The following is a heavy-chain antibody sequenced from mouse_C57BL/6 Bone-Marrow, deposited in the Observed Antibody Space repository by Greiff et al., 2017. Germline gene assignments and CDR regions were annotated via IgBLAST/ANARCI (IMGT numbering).Heavy chain of an antibody. V-gene: IGHV14-4*01. J-gene: IGHJ2*01. D-gene: IGHD2-12*01. CDR1: GFNIKDDY. Sequence: EVMLVESGAELVRPGASVKLSCTASGFNIKDDYMHWVKQRPEQGLEWIGWIDPENGDTEYASKFQGKATITADTSSNTAYLQLSSLTSEDTAVYYCTLRSYSGDYWGQGTTLTVSS. CDR3: TLRSYSGDY. CDR2: IDPENGDT.